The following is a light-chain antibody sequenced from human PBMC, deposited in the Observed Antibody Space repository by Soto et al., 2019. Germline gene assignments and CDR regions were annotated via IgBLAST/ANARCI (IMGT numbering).Light chain of an antibody. CDR3: QQYDSWT. J-gene: IGKJ1*01. Sequence: ETVLTQSPGTLSLSPGERATLSCRASQSISSPYLAWYQQKPGQAPRLLIDGASSRATGVPDRFSGSGSGTDFTLTISRLEPEDFAVYYCQQYDSWTFGQGTKVDIK. V-gene: IGKV3-20*01. CDR1: QSISSPY. CDR2: GAS.